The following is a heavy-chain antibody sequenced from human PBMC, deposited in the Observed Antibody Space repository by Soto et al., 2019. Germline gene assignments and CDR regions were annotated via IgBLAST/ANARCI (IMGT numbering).Heavy chain of an antibody. D-gene: IGHD2-8*02. V-gene: IGHV1-69*01. Sequence: VQLVQSGAEVKKPGSSVKVSCRTSGGTFSNYAISWVRQAPGQGLEWMGGIVPIFGTATYAQKFQGRVTITADESTRTAYMELSSLRSDDTAVYYCASPTGKLDYWGQGTLVTVSS. J-gene: IGHJ4*02. CDR3: ASPTGKLDY. CDR2: IVPIFGTA. CDR1: GGTFSNYA.